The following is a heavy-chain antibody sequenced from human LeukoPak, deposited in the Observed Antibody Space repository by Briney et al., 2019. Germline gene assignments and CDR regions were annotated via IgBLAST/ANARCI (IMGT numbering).Heavy chain of an antibody. CDR2: ISDTGGRT. CDR1: GITLSNYG. D-gene: IGHD5-12*01. CDR3: ARRSGYSMDV. Sequence: PGGSLRLSCAVSGITLSNYGMSWVRQAPGRGLEWVAGISDTGGRTNYADSVKGRFTISRDNPKNILYLQMNSLRVEDTALYYCARRSGYSMDVWGEGTTVTVSS. J-gene: IGHJ6*04. V-gene: IGHV3-23*01.